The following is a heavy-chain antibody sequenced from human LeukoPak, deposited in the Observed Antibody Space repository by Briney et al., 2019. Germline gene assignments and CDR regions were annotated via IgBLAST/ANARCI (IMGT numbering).Heavy chain of an antibody. CDR1: GFTFSTYR. Sequence: PGGSLRLSCAASGFTFSTYRMNWVRQAPGKGLEWVSSISGSSSDISYADSVKGRFTISRDNAKNSVYLQMSSLRAEDTAVYYCATGSSSSFDYWGQGTLVTVSA. J-gene: IGHJ4*02. D-gene: IGHD6-13*01. CDR3: ATGSSSSFDY. V-gene: IGHV3-21*01. CDR2: ISGSSSDI.